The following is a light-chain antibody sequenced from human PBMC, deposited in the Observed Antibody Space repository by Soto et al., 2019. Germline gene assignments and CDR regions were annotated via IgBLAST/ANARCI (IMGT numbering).Light chain of an antibody. Sequence: EIVMTQSPATLSLSPGERATLSCKASQSVRRKLAWYQQKPGQAPRLLIYGASTRATGIPARFSGSGSGTEFTLTISRLQSEDFAIYYCQQYNNWPPWTFGQGTKVEIK. CDR1: QSVRRK. CDR3: QQYNNWPPWT. V-gene: IGKV3-15*01. J-gene: IGKJ1*01. CDR2: GAS.